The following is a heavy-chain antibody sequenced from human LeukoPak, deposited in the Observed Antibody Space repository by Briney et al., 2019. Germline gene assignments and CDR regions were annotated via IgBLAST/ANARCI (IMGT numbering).Heavy chain of an antibody. CDR3: ARADRWLLAY. CDR1: GGSISSYY. J-gene: IGHJ4*02. CDR2: IYYSGST. D-gene: IGHD5-12*01. Sequence: SETLSLTCTVSGGSISSYYWSWIRQPPGKGLEWIGYIYYSGSTNYNPSLKSRVTISVDTSKNQFSLKLSSVTAADTAVYYCARADRWLLAYWGQGTLVTVSS. V-gene: IGHV4-59*01.